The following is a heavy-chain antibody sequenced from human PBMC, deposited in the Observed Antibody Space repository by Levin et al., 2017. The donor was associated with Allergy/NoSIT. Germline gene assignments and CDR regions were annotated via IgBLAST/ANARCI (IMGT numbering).Heavy chain of an antibody. D-gene: IGHD6-13*01. CDR2: IDPTRGDT. CDR3: ARGGASSNDY. Sequence: GASVKVSCTVSGSTFTDYYIHWIRQTPGQGLEWIGWIDPTRGDTKFAEKFHARVVLTMNSSISTAYMELGRLRFDDTALYYCARGGASSNDYWGQGTLVTVSS. V-gene: IGHV1-2*02. J-gene: IGHJ4*02. CDR1: GSTFTDYY.